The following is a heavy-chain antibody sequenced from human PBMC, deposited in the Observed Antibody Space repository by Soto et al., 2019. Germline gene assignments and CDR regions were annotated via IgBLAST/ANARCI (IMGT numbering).Heavy chain of an antibody. D-gene: IGHD3-9*01. CDR3: ASGSTFKDYDTFTGYHRSEY. Sequence: QVQLVESGGGVVQPGRSLRLSCATSRFSFSSFGMHWVRQAPGKGLEWVALIWDDGSNAYYADSVKGRVTISSAKSTNTLYGRMDSVRAEDTAVDYCASGSTFKDYDTFTGYHRSEYWGQGTRVTVSA. V-gene: IGHV3-33*01. J-gene: IGHJ1*01. CDR1: RFSFSSFG. CDR2: IWDDGSNA.